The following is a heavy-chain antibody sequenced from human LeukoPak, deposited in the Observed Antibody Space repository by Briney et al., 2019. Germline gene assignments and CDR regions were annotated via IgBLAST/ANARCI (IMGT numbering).Heavy chain of an antibody. CDR1: GYTFTSYG. CDR2: ISAYNGNT. V-gene: IGHV1-18*01. D-gene: IGHD3-9*01. CDR3: AREQGDILTGYYPSNRRGGFDP. Sequence: GASVKVSCKASGYTFTSYGISWVRQAPGQGLEWMGWISAYNGNTNYAQKFQGRVTMTRDTSISTAYMELSRLRSDDTAVYYCAREQGDILTGYYPSNRRGGFDPWGQGTLVTVSS. J-gene: IGHJ5*02.